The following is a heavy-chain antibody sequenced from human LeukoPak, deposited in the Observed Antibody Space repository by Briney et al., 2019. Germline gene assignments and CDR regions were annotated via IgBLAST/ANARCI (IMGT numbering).Heavy chain of an antibody. CDR2: INHSGST. J-gene: IGHJ4*02. CDR1: GGSFSSYY. V-gene: IGHV4-34*01. D-gene: IGHD3-9*01. Sequence: SETLSLTCAVYGGSFSSYYWSWIRQPPGKGLEWIGEINHSGSTNYNPSLKSRVTISVDTSKNQFSLKLSSVTAADTAVYYCARDRYFIGFDYWGQGTLVAVSS. CDR3: ARDRYFIGFDY.